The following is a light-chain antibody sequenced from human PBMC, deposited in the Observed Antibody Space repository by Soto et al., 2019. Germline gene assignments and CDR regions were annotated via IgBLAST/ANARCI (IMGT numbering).Light chain of an antibody. Sequence: QSVLTQPPSVSGARGQRVTISCTWSSSNIGAGHDVHWYQHLPGTAPKLLIYGNGNRPSGVPDRFSGSKSGTSASLAITGLQAEDEADYYCQSYDSSLSGSEVFGTGTKVTVL. J-gene: IGLJ1*01. CDR2: GNG. CDR1: SSNIGAGHD. CDR3: QSYDSSLSGSEV. V-gene: IGLV1-40*01.